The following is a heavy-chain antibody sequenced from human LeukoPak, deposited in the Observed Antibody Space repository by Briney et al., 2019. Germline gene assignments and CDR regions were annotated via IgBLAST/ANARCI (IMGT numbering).Heavy chain of an antibody. Sequence: SETLSLTCTVSGGSISSYYWSWIRQPPGKGLEWIGYIYYSGSTNYNPSLKSRVTISVDTSKNQFSLKLSSVTAADTAVYYCARPSQYCSSTSCYHVGNDYWGQGTLVTVSS. D-gene: IGHD2-2*01. J-gene: IGHJ4*02. CDR2: IYYSGST. CDR1: GGSISSYY. CDR3: ARPSQYCSSTSCYHVGNDY. V-gene: IGHV4-59*01.